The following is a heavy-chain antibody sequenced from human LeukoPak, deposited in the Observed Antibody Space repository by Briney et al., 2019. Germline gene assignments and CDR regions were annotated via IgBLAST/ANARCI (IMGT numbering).Heavy chain of an antibody. D-gene: IGHD5-24*01. V-gene: IGHV1-2*02. J-gene: IGHJ4*02. CDR3: AKDTPGDGYNGTPDY. CDR2: INPNSGGT. Sequence: ASVKVSCKASGYTFTGYYMHWVRQAPGQGLEWMGWINPNSGGTNYAQKFQGRVTMTRDTSISTAYMELSSLRAEDTAVYYCAKDTPGDGYNGTPDYWGQGTLVTVSS. CDR1: GYTFTGYY.